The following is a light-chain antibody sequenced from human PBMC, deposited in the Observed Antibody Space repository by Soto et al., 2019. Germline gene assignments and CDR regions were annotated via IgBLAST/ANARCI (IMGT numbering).Light chain of an antibody. CDR3: QSYDRSLSGYV. J-gene: IGLJ1*01. Sequence: QSALTQPPSASGSPGQSVTISCSGTSSDVGGFNYVSWYQQHPGRAPKVLIYEVNKRPSGVPDRFSGSKSGSTASLTVSGLQAEDEAEYYCQSYDRSLSGYVFGTGTKVTVL. V-gene: IGLV2-8*01. CDR2: EVN. CDR1: SSDVGGFNY.